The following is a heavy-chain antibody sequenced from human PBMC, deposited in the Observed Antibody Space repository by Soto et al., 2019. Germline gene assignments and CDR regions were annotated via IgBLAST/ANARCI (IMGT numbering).Heavy chain of an antibody. CDR3: ARGGQGITILGVVTYYYYYMDV. Sequence: ASVKVSCKASGYTFTSYDINWVRQATGQGLEWMGWMNPNSGNTGYAQKFQGRVTMTRNTSISTAYMELSSLRSEDTAVYYCARGGQGITILGVVTYYYYYMDVWGKGTTVTVSS. CDR2: MNPNSGNT. J-gene: IGHJ6*03. CDR1: GYTFTSYD. V-gene: IGHV1-8*01. D-gene: IGHD3-3*01.